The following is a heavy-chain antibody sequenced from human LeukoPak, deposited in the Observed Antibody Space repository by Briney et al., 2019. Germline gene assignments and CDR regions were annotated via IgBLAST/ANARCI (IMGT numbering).Heavy chain of an antibody. V-gene: IGHV4-34*01. Sequence: PSETLSLTCAVYGGSFSGYCWSWIRQPPGKGLEWIGEINHSGSTNYNPSLKSRVTISVDTSKNQFSLKLSSVTAADTAVYYCARDPSLPVDPWGQGTLVTVSS. J-gene: IGHJ5*02. CDR2: INHSGST. CDR1: GGSFSGYC. CDR3: ARDPSLPVDP.